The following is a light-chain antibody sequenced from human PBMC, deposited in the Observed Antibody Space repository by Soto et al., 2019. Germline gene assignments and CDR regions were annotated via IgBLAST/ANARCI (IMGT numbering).Light chain of an antibody. CDR3: QQSYITARP. Sequence: DLQMTQSPSSLSASVGDRVTITCRASQSISSYLNWYQQKPGKAPKLLIYAASSLQSGVQSMFSGSGSVADFTLTIRSRPPPDFATYHCQQSYITARPFGQETNLDIK. CDR2: AAS. V-gene: IGKV1-39*01. J-gene: IGKJ1*01. CDR1: QSISSY.